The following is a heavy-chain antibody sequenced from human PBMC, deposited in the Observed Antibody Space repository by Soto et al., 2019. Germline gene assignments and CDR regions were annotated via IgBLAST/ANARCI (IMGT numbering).Heavy chain of an antibody. D-gene: IGHD6-6*01. V-gene: IGHV3-23*01. CDR3: AKDRTVAARNFDY. CDR2: ISTSIDAT. J-gene: IGHJ4*02. CDR1: GFAFSNYA. Sequence: EVQLLESGGGLVQPGGSLRLSCAASGFAFSNYAMHWVRQAPGKGLEWVSSISTSIDATYYADSVKGRFTISRDDSKNTLYLQMNSLRVEDSAVYYCAKDRTVAARNFDYWGQGTQVTVSS.